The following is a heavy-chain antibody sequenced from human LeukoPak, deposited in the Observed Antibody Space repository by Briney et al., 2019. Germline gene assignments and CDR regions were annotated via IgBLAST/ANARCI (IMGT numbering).Heavy chain of an antibody. CDR1: GGSFSGYY. CDR2: INHSGST. Sequence: SETLTLTCAVYGGSFSGYYWSWIRQPPGKGLEWVGEINHSGSTNYNPSLKSRGSISVETSTNQFSLKLSSVPAADTAVYYCARIEVYNYDSSGYNYFDYWGQGTLVIVSS. D-gene: IGHD3-22*01. J-gene: IGHJ4*02. V-gene: IGHV4-34*01. CDR3: ARIEVYNYDSSGYNYFDY.